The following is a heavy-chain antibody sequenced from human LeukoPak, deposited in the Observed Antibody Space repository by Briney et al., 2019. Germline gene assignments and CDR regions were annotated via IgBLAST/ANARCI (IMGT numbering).Heavy chain of an antibody. Sequence: GGSLRLSCAASGFTFRGSAMHWVRQASGKGLEWVGRIRSKANSYATAYAASVKGRFTISRDDPKNTAYLQMNSLKTEDTAVYYCTRWEVGAGYWGQGTLVTVSS. CDR3: TRWEVGAGY. CDR1: GFTFRGSA. J-gene: IGHJ4*02. CDR2: IRSKANSYAT. D-gene: IGHD1-26*01. V-gene: IGHV3-73*01.